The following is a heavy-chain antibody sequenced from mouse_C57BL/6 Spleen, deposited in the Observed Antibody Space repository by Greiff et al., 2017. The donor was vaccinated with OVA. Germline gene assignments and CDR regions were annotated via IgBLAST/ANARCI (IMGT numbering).Heavy chain of an antibody. CDR3: ANGSSPYWYFDV. J-gene: IGHJ1*03. CDR1: GFTFTSYW. CDR2: IDPSDGYT. V-gene: IGHV1-50*01. Sequence: QVQLQQPVAELVTPGASVKLSCKASGFTFTSYWMQWVKQRPGQGLEWIGEIDPSDGYTNYNQKFKGKATLTVDTSSGTAYMQLSSLTSEDSAVYYCANGSSPYWYFDVWGTGTTVTVAS. D-gene: IGHD1-1*01.